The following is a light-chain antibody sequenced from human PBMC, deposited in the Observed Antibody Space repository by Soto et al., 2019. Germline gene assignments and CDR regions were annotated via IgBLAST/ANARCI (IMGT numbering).Light chain of an antibody. CDR2: GAA. CDR3: QQYHSWPA. Sequence: EIVMTQSPATLSVSPGERVTLSCRASQSVFSSLAWFQQKPGQAPRLLIYGAATRATGIPARFSGGGSGTEFTRTISSLQSEDFAVYYCQQYHSWPAFGRGTKVELK. CDR1: QSVFSS. V-gene: IGKV3-15*01. J-gene: IGKJ4*02.